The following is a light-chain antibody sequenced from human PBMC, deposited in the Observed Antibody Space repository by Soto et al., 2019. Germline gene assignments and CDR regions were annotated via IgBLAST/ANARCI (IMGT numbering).Light chain of an antibody. CDR3: QQYGTSPRT. CDR2: GAS. V-gene: IGKV3-20*01. CDR1: QSINSNY. J-gene: IGKJ1*01. Sequence: EILFTQSPGTLSLSPGERATLSCRASQSINSNYLAWYQLKPGQAPRLLIYGASIRATAIPDRFSGSVSGTDFTLTISRLDPEDFAVYFCQQYGTSPRTFGQGTKVDIK.